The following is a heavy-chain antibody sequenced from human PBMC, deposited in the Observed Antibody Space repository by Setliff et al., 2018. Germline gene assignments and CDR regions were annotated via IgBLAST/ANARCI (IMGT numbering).Heavy chain of an antibody. CDR2: INHSGST. CDR1: GGSISSDVYY. V-gene: IGHV4-30-4*08. CDR3: ARESRYYYDNLGTLDY. Sequence: PSETLSLTCTVSGGSISSDVYYWSWIRQPPGKGLEWIGEINHSGSTNYNPSLKSRVTISVDTSKNQSSLKLSSVTAADTAVYYCARESRYYYDNLGTLDYWGQGTLVTVSS. J-gene: IGHJ4*02. D-gene: IGHD3-22*01.